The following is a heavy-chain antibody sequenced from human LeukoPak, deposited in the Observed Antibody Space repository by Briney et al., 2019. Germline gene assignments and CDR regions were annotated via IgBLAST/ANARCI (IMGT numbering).Heavy chain of an antibody. J-gene: IGHJ4*02. CDR3: ARSLGYCSGGSCPPSGY. V-gene: IGHV1-69*06. Sequence: ASVKVSCKASGGTFSSYAISWVRQAPGQGLEWMGGIIPIFGTANYAQKFQGRVTITADKSTSTAYMELSSLRSEDTAVYYCARSLGYCSGGSCPPSGYWGQGTLVTVSS. D-gene: IGHD2-15*01. CDR2: IIPIFGTA. CDR1: GGTFSSYA.